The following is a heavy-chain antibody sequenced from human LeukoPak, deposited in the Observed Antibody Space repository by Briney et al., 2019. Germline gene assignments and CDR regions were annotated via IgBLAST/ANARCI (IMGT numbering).Heavy chain of an antibody. J-gene: IGHJ4*02. CDR2: ISGRGGST. D-gene: IGHD2-15*01. Sequence: GGSLRLSCAASGFTFSSCAMSWVRQAPGKGLEWVSAISGRGGSTYYADSVKGRFTISRDNSKNTLYLQMNSLRAEDTAVYYCAKDGHIVVVVAATWGYFDYWGQGTLVTVSS. CDR1: GFTFSSCA. CDR3: AKDGHIVVVVAATWGYFDY. V-gene: IGHV3-23*01.